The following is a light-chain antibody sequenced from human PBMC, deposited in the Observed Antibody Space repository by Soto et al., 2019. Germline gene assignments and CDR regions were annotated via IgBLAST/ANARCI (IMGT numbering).Light chain of an antibody. V-gene: IGKV3-15*01. CDR2: GAS. CDR1: QSVSSN. CDR3: QQYNNWPLYT. Sequence: ELVMTQSPATLSVSPGERVTLSCRASQSVSSNLAWYQQKPGQVPRLIIYGASTRATGIPARFSGSGSGTEFTLTISSLQSEDFAVYYCQQYNNWPLYTFGQGTKLEI. J-gene: IGKJ2*01.